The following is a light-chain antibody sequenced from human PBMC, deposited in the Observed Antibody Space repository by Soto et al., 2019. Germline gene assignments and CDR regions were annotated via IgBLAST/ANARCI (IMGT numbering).Light chain of an antibody. V-gene: IGLV2-14*01. CDR3: SSYTSGGNYV. CDR1: SSDVAAYNF. CDR2: HVS. Sequence: QSVLTQPASVSGSPGQSVAISCTGTSSDVAAYNFVSWYQQHPGKAPKLMVFHVSNRPSGVSNRFSGSKSGNTASLTISGLQAEDEADYYCSSYTSGGNYVFGTGTKLTVL. J-gene: IGLJ1*01.